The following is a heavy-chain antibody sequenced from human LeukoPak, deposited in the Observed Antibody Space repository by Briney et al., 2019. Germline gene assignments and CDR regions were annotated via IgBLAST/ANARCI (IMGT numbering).Heavy chain of an antibody. CDR1: GGSISSYY. CDR2: IYTSGST. Sequence: SETLSLTCTVSGGSISSYYWSWIRQPAGKGLEWIGRIYTSGSTNYNPSLKSRVTMSVDTSKNQFSLKLSSVTAADTAVYYCARDHVLRYFDWLLPRGAFDIWGQGTMVTVSS. V-gene: IGHV4-4*07. CDR3: ARDHVLRYFDWLLPRGAFDI. D-gene: IGHD3-9*01. J-gene: IGHJ3*02.